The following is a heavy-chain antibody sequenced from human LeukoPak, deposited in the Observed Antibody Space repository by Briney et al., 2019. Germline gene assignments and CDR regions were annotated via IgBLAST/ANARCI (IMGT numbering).Heavy chain of an antibody. J-gene: IGHJ4*02. CDR1: GFTFSTYA. CDR2: IGSNGGST. D-gene: IGHD6-19*01. V-gene: IGHV3-64*02. Sequence: PGGSLRLSCAVAGFTFSTYAMHWVRQAPGRGREYVSTIGSNGGSTYYADSVKGRFAVSRDNSRNTLYLQMDGLTVEDMAIYYCARDMGRGNGWYNADYWGQGTLVTVSS. CDR3: ARDMGRGNGWYNADY.